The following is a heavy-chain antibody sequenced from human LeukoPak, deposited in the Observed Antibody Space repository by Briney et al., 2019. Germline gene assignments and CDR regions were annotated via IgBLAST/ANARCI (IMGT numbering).Heavy chain of an antibody. V-gene: IGHV3-30-3*01. D-gene: IGHD3-22*01. Sequence: PGGSLRLSCVVSRFTFSSYAMHWVRQAPGKGLEWVAVISDDGSNKYYADSVKGRSTISRDNSKNTLYLQMNSLRAEDTAVYYCARASEYYYDSSGYYWDYWGQGTLVTVSS. J-gene: IGHJ4*02. CDR3: ARASEYYYDSSGYYWDY. CDR1: RFTFSSYA. CDR2: ISDDGSNK.